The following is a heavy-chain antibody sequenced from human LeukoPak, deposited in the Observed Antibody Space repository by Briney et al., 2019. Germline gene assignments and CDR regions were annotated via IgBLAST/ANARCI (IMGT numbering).Heavy chain of an antibody. D-gene: IGHD2-2*01. CDR1: GFTFSSYS. V-gene: IGHV3-21*01. CDR2: ISSSSSYI. CDR3: ARGSDYCSSTSCYDWFDP. Sequence: GGSLRLSCAASGFTFSSYSMNWVRQAPGKGLEWVSSISSSSSYIYYADSVKGRFTISRDNSKNTLYLQMNSLRAEDTAVYYCARGSDYCSSTSCYDWFDPWGQGTLVTVSS. J-gene: IGHJ5*02.